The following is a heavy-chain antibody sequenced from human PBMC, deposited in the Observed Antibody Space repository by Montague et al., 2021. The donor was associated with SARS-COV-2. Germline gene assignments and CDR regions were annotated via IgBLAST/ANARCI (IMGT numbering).Heavy chain of an antibody. Sequence: TLSLTCTVSGGSISDGGYSWTWIRQLPGKGLEWIGCIYYSGSTFYNPSLKSRLTISVDTSKNQFSPKLSSVTAADTAVYYCAREGGRCQLWLRGDDAYALWGQGTMVTVSS. D-gene: IGHD5-18*01. J-gene: IGHJ3*01. CDR1: GGSISDGGYS. CDR2: IYYSGST. V-gene: IGHV4-31*03. CDR3: AREGGRCQLWLRGDDAYAL.